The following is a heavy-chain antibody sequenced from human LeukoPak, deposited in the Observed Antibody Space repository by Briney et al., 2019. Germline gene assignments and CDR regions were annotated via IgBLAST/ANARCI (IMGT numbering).Heavy chain of an antibody. Sequence: GASVKVSCKASGYTFTSYYMHRVRQAPGQGLEWMGIINPSGGSTSYAQKFQGRVTMTRDMSTSTVYMELSSLRSEDTAVYYCARGFVVPAARNWFDPWGQGTLVTVSS. V-gene: IGHV1-46*01. CDR2: INPSGGST. CDR3: ARGFVVPAARNWFDP. D-gene: IGHD2-2*01. CDR1: GYTFTSYY. J-gene: IGHJ5*02.